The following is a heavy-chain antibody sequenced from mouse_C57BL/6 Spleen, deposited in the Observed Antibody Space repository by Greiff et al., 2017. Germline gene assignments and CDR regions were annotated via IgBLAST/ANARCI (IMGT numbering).Heavy chain of an antibody. CDR3: AREGWLLGDWYFDV. D-gene: IGHD2-3*01. Sequence: ESGPGLVKPSQSLSLTCSVTGYSITSGYYWNWIRQFPGNKLEWMGYISYDGSNHYNPSLKNRISITRDTSKNQFFLKLNSVTTEDTATYYCAREGWLLGDWYFDVWGTGTTVTVSS. V-gene: IGHV3-6*01. CDR1: GYSITSGYY. J-gene: IGHJ1*03. CDR2: ISYDGSN.